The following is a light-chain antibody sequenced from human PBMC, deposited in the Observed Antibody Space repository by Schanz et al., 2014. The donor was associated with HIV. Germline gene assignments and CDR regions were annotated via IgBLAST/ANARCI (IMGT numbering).Light chain of an antibody. CDR1: SSDVGGYNY. CDR3: SSYTSSSTLV. CDR2: DVS. Sequence: QSALTQPPSASGSPGQSVTISCTGTSSDVGGYNYLSWYQQHPGKAPKLMIYDVSHRPSGVSDRFSGSKSGNTASLTISGLQAEDEADYYCSSYTSSSTLVFGGGTKLTVL. V-gene: IGLV2-14*01. J-gene: IGLJ2*01.